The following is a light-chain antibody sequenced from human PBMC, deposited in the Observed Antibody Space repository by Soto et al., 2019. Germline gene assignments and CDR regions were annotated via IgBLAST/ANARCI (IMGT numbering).Light chain of an antibody. CDR2: AAS. Sequence: IQMTQSPSSLSASLGDRVTITCRASQGISNFLAWYQQSPGKAPKLLIYAASTLQSGVPSRFSVSVFGTDVTLTISSLKTEDGATYDCEKYDSVPFAFGPGTKVDIK. CDR1: QGISNF. CDR3: EKYDSVPFA. J-gene: IGKJ3*01. V-gene: IGKV1-27*01.